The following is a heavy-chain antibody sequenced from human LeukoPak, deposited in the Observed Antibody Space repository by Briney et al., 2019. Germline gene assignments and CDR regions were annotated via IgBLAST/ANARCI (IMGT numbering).Heavy chain of an antibody. Sequence: PGGSLRLSCAASGFTFSSYAMSWVRQAPGKGLEWVSAISGSGGNTYCAGSVKGRFSISRDNSKNTLYLQMNSLRAEDTAVYYCAKDRAYYYGQWDYWGQGTLVTVSS. CDR1: GFTFSSYA. CDR3: AKDRAYYYGQWDY. CDR2: ISGSGGNT. V-gene: IGHV3-23*01. J-gene: IGHJ4*02. D-gene: IGHD3-22*01.